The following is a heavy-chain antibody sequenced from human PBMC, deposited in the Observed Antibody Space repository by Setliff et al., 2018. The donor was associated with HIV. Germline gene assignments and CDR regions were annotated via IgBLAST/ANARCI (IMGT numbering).Heavy chain of an antibody. CDR2: INHSGST. J-gene: IGHJ4*02. D-gene: IGHD2-2*01. CDR1: GGSFSGYY. V-gene: IGHV4-34*01. CDR3: ARTRGYCSGTNCYALRGPDY. Sequence: SETLSLTCAVYGGSFSGYYWSWIRQSPEKRLEWIGEINHSGSTNYSPSLKSRVIMAVDTSKNQFSLKLSSVTAAATAVYYCARTRGYCSGTNCYALRGPDYWGQGTLVTVAS.